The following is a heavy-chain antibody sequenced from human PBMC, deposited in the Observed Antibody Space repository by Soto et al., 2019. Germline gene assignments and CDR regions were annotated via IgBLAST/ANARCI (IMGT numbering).Heavy chain of an antibody. V-gene: IGHV4-34*01. Sequence: KLSETLSLTCAVYGGSFSGYYWSWIRQPPGKGLEWIGEINHSGSTNYNPSLKSRVTISVDTSKNQFSLKLSSVTAADTAVYYCARFGPRGYYDFWSGPLGMDVWGQGTTVTVSS. CDR3: ARFGPRGYYDFWSGPLGMDV. J-gene: IGHJ6*02. CDR2: INHSGST. CDR1: GGSFSGYY. D-gene: IGHD3-3*01.